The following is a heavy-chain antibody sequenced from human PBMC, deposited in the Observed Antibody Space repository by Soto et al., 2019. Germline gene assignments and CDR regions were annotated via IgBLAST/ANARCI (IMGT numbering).Heavy chain of an antibody. J-gene: IGHJ4*02. CDR1: GDSISSGDYY. CDR3: ARGMTTVTTFDY. V-gene: IGHV4-30-4*01. Sequence: SETLSLTCTVSGDSISSGDYYWSWVRQSPGKGLEWIGCIYYSGTTYYNPSLETRLTMSVDTSKNQVSLKLSSVTAADTAVYYCARGMTTVTTFDYWGQGTLVTVSS. CDR2: IYYSGTT. D-gene: IGHD4-17*01.